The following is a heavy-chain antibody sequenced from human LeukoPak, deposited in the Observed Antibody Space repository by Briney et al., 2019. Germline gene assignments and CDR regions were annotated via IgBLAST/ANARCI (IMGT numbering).Heavy chain of an antibody. J-gene: IGHJ5*02. V-gene: IGHV4-34*01. Sequence: SETLSLTCAAYGGSLSGYYWSWIRQPPGKGLEGIGEINHSGSTNYNPSLKSRVTISVDTSKNQFSLKLSSVTAADTAVYYCARAGSSSWYRYAWFDPWGQGTLVTVSS. CDR2: INHSGST. CDR3: ARAGSSSWYRYAWFDP. CDR1: GGSLSGYY. D-gene: IGHD6-13*01.